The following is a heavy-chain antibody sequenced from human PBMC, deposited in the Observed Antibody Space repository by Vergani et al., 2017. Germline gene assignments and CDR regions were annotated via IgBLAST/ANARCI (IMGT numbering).Heavy chain of an antibody. CDR2: IYPGDSDT. Sequence: EVQLVQSGAEVKKPGESLKISCKGSGYSFTSYWIGWVRQMPGKGLEWMGIIYPGDSDTRYSPSFQDQVTISADKSISTAYLQWSSLKASDTAMYYCARLAGYCTNGVCYTEYFQHWGQGTLVTVSS. V-gene: IGHV5-51*01. D-gene: IGHD2-8*01. CDR1: GYSFTSYW. J-gene: IGHJ1*01. CDR3: ARLAGYCTNGVCYTEYFQH.